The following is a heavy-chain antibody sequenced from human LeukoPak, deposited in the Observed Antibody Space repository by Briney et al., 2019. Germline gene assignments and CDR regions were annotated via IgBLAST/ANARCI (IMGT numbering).Heavy chain of an antibody. J-gene: IGHJ4*02. Sequence: GGSLRLSCAASGFTFDDYAMHWVRQAPGKGLEWVSGISWNSGSIGYADSVKGRFTISRDNAKNSLYLQMNSLRAEDTALYYCAKATDYGDYPQYYFDYWGQGTLVTVSP. D-gene: IGHD4-17*01. CDR1: GFTFDDYA. V-gene: IGHV3-9*01. CDR3: AKATDYGDYPQYYFDY. CDR2: ISWNSGSI.